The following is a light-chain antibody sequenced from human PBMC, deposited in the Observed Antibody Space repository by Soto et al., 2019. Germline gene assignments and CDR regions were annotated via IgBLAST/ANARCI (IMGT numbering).Light chain of an antibody. CDR1: TGDFGGSAH. Sequence: QSALTQPRSVSGSPGQSVTISCTGTTGDFGGSAHVSWYQQHPGKAPKLMIYDVNQRPSGVPDRFSGSMSGSTASLTISGLQADDESDYYCCSHAGSLTWVFGGGTKVTVL. CDR3: CSHAGSLTWV. J-gene: IGLJ3*02. V-gene: IGLV2-11*01. CDR2: DVN.